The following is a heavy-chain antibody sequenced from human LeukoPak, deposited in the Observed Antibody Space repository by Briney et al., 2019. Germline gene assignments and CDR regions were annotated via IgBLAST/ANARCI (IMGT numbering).Heavy chain of an antibody. J-gene: IGHJ4*02. Sequence: GGSLRLSCAASGFTFSGHGMSWVRQAPGEGLEWVANINQGGSDKYYVDSVKGRFTISRDNANNLLYLKMNSLRGEETAVYYCTRDRSRAEDDWGQGTLVTVSS. V-gene: IGHV3-7*01. D-gene: IGHD1-14*01. CDR3: TRDRSRAEDD. CDR1: GFTFSGHG. CDR2: INQGGSDK.